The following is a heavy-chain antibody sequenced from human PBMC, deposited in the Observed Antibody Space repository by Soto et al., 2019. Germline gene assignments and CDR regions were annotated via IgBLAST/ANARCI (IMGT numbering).Heavy chain of an antibody. CDR2: IKQDGSEK. J-gene: IGHJ4*02. Sequence: EVQLVESGGYLVQPGGSLRLSCAASGFTLSSYWMNWVRQAPGKGLEWVANIKQDGSEKYYVDSLKGRFTISRDNAKNSLYLQLDSLRAEDTAVYYCRRGYSSAIDYWGQGTLVTVSS. D-gene: IGHD6-19*01. CDR1: GFTLSSYW. CDR3: RRGYSSAIDY. V-gene: IGHV3-7*05.